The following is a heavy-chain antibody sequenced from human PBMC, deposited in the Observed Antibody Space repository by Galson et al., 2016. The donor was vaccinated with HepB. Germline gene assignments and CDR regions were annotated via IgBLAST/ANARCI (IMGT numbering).Heavy chain of an antibody. V-gene: IGHV3-23*01. CDR2: ISGSAGRT. D-gene: IGHD3-10*01. J-gene: IGHJ6*02. CDR3: AKAQGSMVRDYYYGLDV. CDR1: GFTFSSYA. Sequence: SLRLSCASSGFTFSSYAMTWVRQAPGKGLEWVSAISGSAGRTFYADSVKGRFTISSDNSKNTLYLQMDGLRAEDSPLDYCAKAQGSMVRDYYYGLDVWGQGTTVTVSS.